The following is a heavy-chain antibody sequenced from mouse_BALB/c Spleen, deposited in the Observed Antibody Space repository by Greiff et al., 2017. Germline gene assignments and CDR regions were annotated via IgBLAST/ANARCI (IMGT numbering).Heavy chain of an antibody. V-gene: IGHV1-69*02. D-gene: IGHD4-1*01. CDR2: IYPSDSYT. Sequence: QVQLKQPGAELVRPGASVKLSCKASGYTFTSYWINWVKQRPGQGLEWIGNIYPSDSYTNYNQKFKDKATLTVDKSSSTAYMQLSSPTSEDSAVYYCTRLGDYWGQGTTLTVSS. J-gene: IGHJ2*01. CDR1: GYTFTSYW. CDR3: TRLGDY.